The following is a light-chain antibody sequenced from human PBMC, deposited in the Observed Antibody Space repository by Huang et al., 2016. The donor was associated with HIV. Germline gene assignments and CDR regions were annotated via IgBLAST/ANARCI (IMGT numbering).Light chain of an antibody. Sequence: EFVLTQSPATLSLSPGERATLSCRASQSVSNYLAWYQQEPGQAPRLLIYDASNRAAGIPARFSGSGSGTDFTLTISSLAPEDFAVYYCQQRNSWPPIFTFGPGTKVDIK. CDR3: QQRNSWPPIFT. CDR2: DAS. V-gene: IGKV3-11*01. CDR1: QSVSNY. J-gene: IGKJ3*01.